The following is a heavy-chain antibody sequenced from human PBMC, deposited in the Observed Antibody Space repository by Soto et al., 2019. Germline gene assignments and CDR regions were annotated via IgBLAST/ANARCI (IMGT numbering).Heavy chain of an antibody. CDR2: ISAPNGKT. Sequence: GASVKVSCKASGYTFGSYGMSWVRQAPGQGLEWMGWISAPNGKTNYAQKFQGWVTMTRDTSISTAYMELSRLRSDDTAVYYCATSNHYDILTGSFDYWGQGTLVTVSS. D-gene: IGHD3-9*01. J-gene: IGHJ4*02. V-gene: IGHV1-18*01. CDR1: GYTFGSYG. CDR3: ATSNHYDILTGSFDY.